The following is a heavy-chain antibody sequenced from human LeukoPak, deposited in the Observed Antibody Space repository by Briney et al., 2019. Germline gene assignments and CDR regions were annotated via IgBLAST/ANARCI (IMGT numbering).Heavy chain of an antibody. CDR1: GFTFSNNA. CDR2: ISDSVGST. CDR3: AKESPGREGYSLDY. J-gene: IGHJ4*02. D-gene: IGHD5-24*01. V-gene: IGHV3-23*01. Sequence: GGSLRLSCAAPGFTFSNNAMHWVRQAPGKGLEWVSSISDSVGSTYYQDSVKGRFTISRDNSKSTLYLQMSSLRADDTAIYYCAKESPGREGYSLDYWGQGTLVTVSS.